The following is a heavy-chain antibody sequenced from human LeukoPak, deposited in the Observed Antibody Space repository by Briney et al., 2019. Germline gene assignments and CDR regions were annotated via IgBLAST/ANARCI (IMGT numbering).Heavy chain of an antibody. D-gene: IGHD6-13*01. CDR1: GGSISSYY. CDR3: ARDSDVYSSSWYGWFDP. Sequence: SETLSLTCTVSGGSISSYYWSWIRQPAGKGLEWIGRTYTSGSTNYNPSLKSRVTMSVDTSKNQFSLKLSSVTAADTAVYYCARDSDVYSSSWYGWFDPWGQGTLVTVSS. J-gene: IGHJ5*02. V-gene: IGHV4-4*07. CDR2: TYTSGST.